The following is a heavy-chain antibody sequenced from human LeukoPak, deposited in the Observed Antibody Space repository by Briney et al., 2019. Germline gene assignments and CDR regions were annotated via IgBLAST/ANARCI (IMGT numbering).Heavy chain of an antibody. V-gene: IGHV3-21*01. CDR2: ISSSSSYI. Sequence: PGGSLKLSREASGLTFSSYSMNWVRQAPGKGLEWVSSISSSSSYIYYADSVKGRFTISRDNAKNSLYLQMNSLRAEDTAVYYCARVVTAHFDYWGQGTLVTVSS. D-gene: IGHD2-21*02. CDR1: GLTFSSYS. J-gene: IGHJ4*02. CDR3: ARVVTAHFDY.